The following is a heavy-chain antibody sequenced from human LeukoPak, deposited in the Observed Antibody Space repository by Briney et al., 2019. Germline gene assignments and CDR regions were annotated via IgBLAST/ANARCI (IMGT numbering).Heavy chain of an antibody. D-gene: IGHD2-2*03. CDR2: TYYRSKWYN. Sequence: SQTLSLTCAISGDSVSSNSAAWNWIRQSPSRGLEWLGRTYYRSKWYNDYAVSVKSRITINPDTSKNQFSLQLNSVTPEDTAVYYCARDRWMLRWHYYYGMDVWGQGTTVTVSS. V-gene: IGHV6-1*01. CDR1: GDSVSSNSAA. J-gene: IGHJ6*02. CDR3: ARDRWMLRWHYYYGMDV.